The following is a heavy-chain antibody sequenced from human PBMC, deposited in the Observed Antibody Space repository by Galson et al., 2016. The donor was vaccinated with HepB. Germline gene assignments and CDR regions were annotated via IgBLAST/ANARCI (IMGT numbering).Heavy chain of an antibody. V-gene: IGHV3-7*01. Sequence: ETLSLTCAVSGGSISSGPYSWSWIRQPPGKGLEWVANINGEGSGKYHADSVKGRFIISRDNVRNSLYLQMNDMRAEDTALYYCARGWSWAFDMWGQGTMVTVSS. D-gene: IGHD6-13*01. CDR2: INGEGSGK. CDR1: GGSISSGPYS. CDR3: ARGWSWAFDM. J-gene: IGHJ3*02.